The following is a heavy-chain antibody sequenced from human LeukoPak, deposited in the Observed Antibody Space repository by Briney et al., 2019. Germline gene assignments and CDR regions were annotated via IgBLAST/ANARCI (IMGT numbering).Heavy chain of an antibody. J-gene: IGHJ6*02. CDR3: ASIITGTFYGMDV. V-gene: IGHV4-34*01. Sequence: SETLSLTCAVYGGSFSGYYWSWIRQPPGKGLEWIGEINHSGSTNYNPSLKSRVTISVDTSKNQFSLKLSSVTAAGTAVYYCASIITGTFYGMDVWGQGTTVTVSS. CDR1: GGSFSGYY. D-gene: IGHD1-20*01. CDR2: INHSGST.